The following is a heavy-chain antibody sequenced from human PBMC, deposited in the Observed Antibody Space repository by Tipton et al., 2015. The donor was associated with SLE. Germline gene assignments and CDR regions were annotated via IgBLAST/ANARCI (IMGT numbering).Heavy chain of an antibody. CDR1: GDSISTYY. V-gene: IGHV4-4*08. CDR2: IYNIGGT. J-gene: IGHJ5*02. Sequence: LRLSCTVSGDSISTYYWSWIRQTPGKGLEWIGYIYNIGGTNYNPSLMGRVSMSMDTSKNQFFLKLNSVTAADTAIYYCARKKTVGRYNYFDPWGQGTLVTVSS. D-gene: IGHD1-14*01. CDR3: ARKKTVGRYNYFDP.